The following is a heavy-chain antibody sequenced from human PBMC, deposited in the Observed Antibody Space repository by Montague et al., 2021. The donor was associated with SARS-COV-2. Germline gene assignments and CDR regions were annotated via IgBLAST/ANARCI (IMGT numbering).Heavy chain of an antibody. V-gene: IGHV3-48*02. J-gene: IGHJ4*02. CDR3: ARVRSRGSYRWGYYFDY. CDR2: ISGSSHTI. D-gene: IGHD3-16*02. Sequence: SLRLSCAASGVTFSTYSMNWVRQAPGKGLEWVSYISGSSHTIYYANSVKGRFTISRDNAKSSLYLQMSSLRDEDTAVYYCARVRSRGSYRWGYYFDYWGQGTLVTVSP. CDR1: GVTFSTYS.